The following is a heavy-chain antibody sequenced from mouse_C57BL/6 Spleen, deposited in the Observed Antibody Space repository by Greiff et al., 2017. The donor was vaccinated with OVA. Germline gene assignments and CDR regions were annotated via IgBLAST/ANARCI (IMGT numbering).Heavy chain of an antibody. J-gene: IGHJ3*01. V-gene: IGHV1-72*01. CDR2: IDPNSGGT. CDR1: GYTFTSYW. CDR3: VREEDGHDDAWFAY. Sequence: QVQLQQPGAELVKPGASVKLSCKASGYTFTSYWMHWVKQRPGRGLEWIGRIDPNSGGTKYNEKFKSKATLTVDKPSSTAYMQLSSLTSEDSAVYYCVREEDGHDDAWFAYWGQGTLVTVSA. D-gene: IGHD2-2*01.